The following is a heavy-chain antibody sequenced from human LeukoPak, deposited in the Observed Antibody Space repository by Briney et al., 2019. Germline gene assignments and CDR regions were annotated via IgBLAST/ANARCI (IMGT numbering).Heavy chain of an antibody. CDR2: IYHSGST. CDR1: GYSISGGYY. CDR3: AFSTVTHNTFDY. Sequence: SETLSLTCTVSGYSISGGYYWGWIRQPPGKGLEWIGSIYHSGSTYYNPSLKSRVTISVDTSKNQFSLKLSSVTAADTAVYYCAFSTVTHNTFDYWGQGTLVTVSS. D-gene: IGHD4-11*01. V-gene: IGHV4-38-2*02. J-gene: IGHJ4*02.